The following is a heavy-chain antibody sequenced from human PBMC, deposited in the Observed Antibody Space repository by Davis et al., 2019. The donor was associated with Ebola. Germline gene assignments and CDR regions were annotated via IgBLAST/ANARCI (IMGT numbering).Heavy chain of an antibody. D-gene: IGHD4-23*01. Sequence: GESLKISCAASGFTFSSYAMSWARQAPGKGLEWVSAISGSGGSTYYADSVKGRFTISGDNAKNSLYLQMNSLRDEDTAVYYCASGYGGNPGGDRFDYWGQGTLVTVSS. J-gene: IGHJ4*02. V-gene: IGHV3-23*01. CDR3: ASGYGGNPGGDRFDY. CDR1: GFTFSSYA. CDR2: ISGSGGST.